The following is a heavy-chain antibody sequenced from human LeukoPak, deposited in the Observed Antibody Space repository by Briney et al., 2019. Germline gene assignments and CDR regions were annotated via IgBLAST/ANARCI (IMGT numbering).Heavy chain of an antibody. V-gene: IGHV3-74*01. CDR3: AKDAIYEGREIDY. J-gene: IGHJ4*02. Sequence: GGSLRLSCAASGFTFSSYWMHWVRQAPGKGLAWVSRINSDGSSTSYADSVKGRFTISRDNSKNTLYLQMSSLRGEDAAVYYCAKDAIYEGREIDYWGQGTLVTVSS. CDR2: INSDGSST. D-gene: IGHD2/OR15-2a*01. CDR1: GFTFSSYW.